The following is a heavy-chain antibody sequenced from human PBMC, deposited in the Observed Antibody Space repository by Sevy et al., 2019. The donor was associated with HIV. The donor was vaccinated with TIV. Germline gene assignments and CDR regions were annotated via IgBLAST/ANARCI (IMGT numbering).Heavy chain of an antibody. CDR1: VFTLSSFW. D-gene: IGHD2-21*01. Sequence: GGSLRLSCAASVFTLSSFWMSWVRQPPGRGLEWVANIKGDGSEKYYVNSVRGRFTISRDNAKNSLYLQMNSLRAEDTAVYYCATEGAGAYNYWGQGILVTVSS. CDR3: ATEGAGAYNY. J-gene: IGHJ4*02. V-gene: IGHV3-7*01. CDR2: IKGDGSEK.